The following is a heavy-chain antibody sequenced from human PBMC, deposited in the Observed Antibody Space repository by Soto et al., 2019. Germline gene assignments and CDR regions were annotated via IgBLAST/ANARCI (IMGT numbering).Heavy chain of an antibody. D-gene: IGHD1-7*01. J-gene: IGHJ4*02. CDR1: GFTFTDFA. Sequence: EVQLLESGGGLVQPGVSLRLSCAASGFTFTDFAMTWVRQAPGKGLEWISTIAASGISTYYADSVKGRFTISRENSKKMLDLKMKIRRADDTAVYYCASFANFFHMTARADYWGQGTVVTVSP. CDR2: IAASGIST. V-gene: IGHV3-23*01. CDR3: ASFANFFHMTARADY.